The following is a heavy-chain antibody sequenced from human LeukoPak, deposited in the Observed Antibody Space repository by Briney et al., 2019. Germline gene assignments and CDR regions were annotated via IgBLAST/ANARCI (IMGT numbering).Heavy chain of an antibody. CDR3: ARFIAVAGTYYFDY. CDR1: GYTFANYG. Sequence: ASVKVSCKASGYTFANYGISWVRQAPGQGLEWMGWISGYNGDTNFAQKLQGRVTMTTDASTRTAYMELRSLRSDDTAVYYCARFIAVAGTYYFDYWGQGTLVTVSS. D-gene: IGHD6-19*01. J-gene: IGHJ4*02. CDR2: ISGYNGDT. V-gene: IGHV1-18*01.